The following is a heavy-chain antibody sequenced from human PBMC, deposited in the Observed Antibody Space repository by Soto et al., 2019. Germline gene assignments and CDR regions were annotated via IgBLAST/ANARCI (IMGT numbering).Heavy chain of an antibody. CDR2: INPNSGGT. V-gene: IGHV1-2*02. CDR1: GYTFTGYY. J-gene: IGHJ4*02. D-gene: IGHD3-22*01. Sequence: VKVSCKASGYTFTGYYMHWVRQAPGQGLEWMGWINPNSGGTNYAQKFQGRVTMTRDTSISTAYMELSRLRSDDTAVYYCAREARDTMIVPGGVFDYWGQGTLVTVSS. CDR3: AREARDTMIVPGGVFDY.